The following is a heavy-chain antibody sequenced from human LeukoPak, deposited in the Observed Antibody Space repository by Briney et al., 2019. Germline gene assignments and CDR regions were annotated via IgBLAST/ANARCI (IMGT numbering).Heavy chain of an antibody. CDR3: ARVSYGLDR. CDR2: IYYSGST. CDR1: GGSISSYY. J-gene: IGHJ5*02. V-gene: IGHV4-59*01. D-gene: IGHD5-18*01. Sequence: PSETLSLTCTVSGGSISSYYWSWIRQPPGKGLEWIGYIYYSGSTNYNPSLKSRVTISVDTSKNQFSLKLSSVTAADTAVCYCARVSYGLDRWGQGTLVTVSS.